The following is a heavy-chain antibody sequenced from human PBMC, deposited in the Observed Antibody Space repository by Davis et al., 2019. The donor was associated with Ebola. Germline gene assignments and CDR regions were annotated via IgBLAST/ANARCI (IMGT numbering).Heavy chain of an antibody. CDR2: ISYSGST. Sequence: MPSETLSLTCTVSGGSISSGGYYWSWIRQHPGKGLEWIGYISYSGSTYDNPSLKSRVTISVDTSKKQFSLKLSSVTAADTAVYYCAREPNGDYDAFDIWGQGTMVTVSS. J-gene: IGHJ3*02. CDR3: AREPNGDYDAFDI. V-gene: IGHV4-31*03. CDR1: GGSISSGGYY. D-gene: IGHD4-17*01.